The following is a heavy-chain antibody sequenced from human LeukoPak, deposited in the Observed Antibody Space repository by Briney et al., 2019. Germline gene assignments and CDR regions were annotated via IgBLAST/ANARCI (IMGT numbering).Heavy chain of an antibody. J-gene: IGHJ5*02. V-gene: IGHV4-34*01. CDR2: INHSGST. CDR3: ARSGGSMVRGVMRASPPGINWFDP. D-gene: IGHD3-10*01. CDR1: GGSFSGYY. Sequence: SETLSLTCAVYGGSFSGYYWSWIRQPPGKGLEWIGEINHSGSTNYNPSLKSRVTMSVDTSKNQFSLKLSSVTAADTAVYYCARSGGSMVRGVMRASPPGINWFDPWGQGTLVTVSS.